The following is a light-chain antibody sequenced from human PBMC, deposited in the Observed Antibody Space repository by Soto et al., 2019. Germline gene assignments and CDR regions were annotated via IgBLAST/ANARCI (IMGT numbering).Light chain of an antibody. CDR3: QQSYTTPVYT. V-gene: IGKV1-39*01. CDR2: AAS. J-gene: IGKJ2*01. CDR1: QDISNY. Sequence: DIQMTQSPSSLSASVGDRVTITCQASQDISNYLNWYQQKPGKAPKLLIYAASNLQSGVPSRFSGSRSGTEFTLTISSLQPEDFATYFCQQSYTTPVYTFGQGTKLEIK.